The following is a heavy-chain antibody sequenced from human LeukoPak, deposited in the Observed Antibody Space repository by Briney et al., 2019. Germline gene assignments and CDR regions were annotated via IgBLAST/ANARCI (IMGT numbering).Heavy chain of an antibody. CDR3: ARTRSVRFGRGYFDY. CDR2: IYYSGST. D-gene: IGHD3-10*01. CDR1: GGSISSSSYY. Sequence: SETLSLTCTVSGGSISSSSYYWGWIRQPPGKGLEWIGSIYYSGSTYYNPSLKSRVTISVDTSKNQFSLKLSSVTAADTAVYYCARTRSVRFGRGYFDYWGQGTLVTVSS. J-gene: IGHJ4*02. V-gene: IGHV4-39*01.